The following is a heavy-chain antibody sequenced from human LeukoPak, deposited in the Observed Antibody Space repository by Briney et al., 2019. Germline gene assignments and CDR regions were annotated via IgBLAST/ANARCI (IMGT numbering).Heavy chain of an antibody. Sequence: SETLSLTCTVSGLSISANSWSWIRQPPRPELEWIGYIYNSVTTNYNPSLTTPVTISVDTSKNQLSLKLSSATAADTAVYYCARGARSSDYWGQGTLVTVSS. V-gene: IGHV4-59*13. D-gene: IGHD3-10*01. J-gene: IGHJ4*02. CDR2: IYNSVTT. CDR1: GLSISANS. CDR3: ARGARSSDY.